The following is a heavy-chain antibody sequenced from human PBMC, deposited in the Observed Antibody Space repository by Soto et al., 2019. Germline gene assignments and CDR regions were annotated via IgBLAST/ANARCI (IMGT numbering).Heavy chain of an antibody. CDR2: IKSDGSEM. CDR1: GFTFSSYW. CDR3: ARDLGVVITAEYFQH. V-gene: IGHV3-7*03. D-gene: IGHD3-22*01. Sequence: GGPLRLSCVASGFTFSSYWMSWVRQAPGKGLEWVANIKSDGSEMYYVDSVKGRFTISRDNARKSLYLQMNSLRVEDTALYYCARDLGVVITAEYFQHWGQGTLVTVSS. J-gene: IGHJ1*01.